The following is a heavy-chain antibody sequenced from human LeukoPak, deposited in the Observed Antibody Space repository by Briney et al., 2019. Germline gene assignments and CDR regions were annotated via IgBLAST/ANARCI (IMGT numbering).Heavy chain of an antibody. CDR1: GGTFSSYA. D-gene: IGHD1-7*01. CDR3: ASLDLRPYYYGMDV. Sequence: ASVKVSCKASGGTFSSYAISWVRQAPGQGLEWMGGIIPIFGTANYAQKFQGRVTITTDESTSTAYMELSSLRSEDTAVYYCASLDLRPYYYGMDVWGQGTTVTVSS. CDR2: IIPIFGTA. V-gene: IGHV1-69*05. J-gene: IGHJ6*02.